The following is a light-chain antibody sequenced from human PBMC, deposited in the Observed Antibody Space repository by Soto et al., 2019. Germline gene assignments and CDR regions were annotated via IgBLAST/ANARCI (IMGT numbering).Light chain of an antibody. V-gene: IGKV1-16*01. J-gene: IGKJ5*01. CDR2: SAS. CDR1: QDIGNY. Sequence: DIQLTQSPSSLSASVGDRVIITCRASQDIGNYLAWFQQKPGKAPKSLIYSASTLRSGVPLRFKGGGSGTVFTLTISDLQPEDFATYYCQGYHSYPITFGQGTRLE. CDR3: QGYHSYPIT.